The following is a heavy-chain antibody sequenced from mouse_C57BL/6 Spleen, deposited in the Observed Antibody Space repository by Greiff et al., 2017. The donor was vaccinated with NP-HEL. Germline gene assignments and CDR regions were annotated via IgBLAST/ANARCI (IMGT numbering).Heavy chain of an antibody. CDR1: GYAFSSSW. D-gene: IGHD2-4*01. Sequence: QVQLQQSGPELVKPGASVKISCKASGYAFSSSWMNWVKQRPGKGLEWIGRIYPGDGDTNYNGKFKGKATLTADKSSSTAYMQLSSLTSEDSAVYFCARGGYEYDGGYFDYWGQGTTLTVSS. J-gene: IGHJ2*01. V-gene: IGHV1-82*01. CDR3: ARGGYEYDGGYFDY. CDR2: IYPGDGDT.